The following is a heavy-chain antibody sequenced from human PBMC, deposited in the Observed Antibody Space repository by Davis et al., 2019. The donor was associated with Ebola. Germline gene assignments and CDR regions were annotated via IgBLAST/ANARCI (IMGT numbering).Heavy chain of an antibody. CDR3: ARSFYGSGSFDY. D-gene: IGHD3-10*01. Sequence: GESLKISCAASGFTFSSYWMHWVRQATGKGLEWVSAIGTAGDTYYPGSVKGRFTISRENAKNSLYLQMNSLRAEDTAVYYCARSFYGSGSFDYWGQGTLVTVSS. J-gene: IGHJ4*02. V-gene: IGHV3-13*01. CDR2: IGTAGDT. CDR1: GFTFSSYW.